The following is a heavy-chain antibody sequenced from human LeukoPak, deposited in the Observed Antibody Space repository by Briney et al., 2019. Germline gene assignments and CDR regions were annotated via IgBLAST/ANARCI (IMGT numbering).Heavy chain of an antibody. CDR3: ARDHYYYDSSGYDY. V-gene: IGHV1-69*05. CDR2: IIPIFGSA. J-gene: IGHJ4*02. Sequence: SVKVSCKASGGTFSSYAISWVRQAPGQGLEWMGRIIPIFGSANYAQKFQGRVTITTDESTSTAYMELSSLRSEDTAVYYCARDHYYYDSSGYDYWGQGTLVTVSS. D-gene: IGHD3-22*01. CDR1: GGTFSSYA.